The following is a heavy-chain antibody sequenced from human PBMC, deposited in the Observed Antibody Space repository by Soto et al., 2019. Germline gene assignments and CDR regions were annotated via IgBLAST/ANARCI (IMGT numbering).Heavy chain of an antibody. CDR3: AGYFPFLGWYCYGMGG. D-gene: IGHD3-3*01. Sequence: QVQLVQSGAEVKKPGASVKVSCKASGYSFSGYYIHWVRQAPGQGLEWMGWINPNSGETDYAQKFLGRVTMTRDTAIRTAFMALGNLKTGETAVYLCAGYFPFLGWYCYGMGGWGQGTTVTVSS. CDR1: GYSFSGYY. V-gene: IGHV1-2*02. CDR2: INPNSGET. J-gene: IGHJ6*02.